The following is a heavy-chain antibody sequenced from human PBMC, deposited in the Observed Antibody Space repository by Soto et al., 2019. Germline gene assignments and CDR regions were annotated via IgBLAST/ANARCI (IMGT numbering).Heavy chain of an antibody. CDR2: IYYSGHT. CDR1: GGSISDYY. Sequence: SETLSLTCTVSGGSISDYYWTWIRQPPGKGLEWIGYIYYSGHTSYIPSLKSRVTISLDTSKNQFSLNLSSVTAADTAVYFCERERWLYGMDVWGQGTTVTVSS. J-gene: IGHJ6*02. V-gene: IGHV4-59*01. D-gene: IGHD5-18*01. CDR3: ERERWLYGMDV.